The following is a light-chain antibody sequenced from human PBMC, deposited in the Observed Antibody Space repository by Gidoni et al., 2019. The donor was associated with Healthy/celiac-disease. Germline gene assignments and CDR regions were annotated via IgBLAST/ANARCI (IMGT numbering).Light chain of an antibody. Sequence: QSALTQPASVSGSPGQSITISCTGTSSDVGGYNYVSWYQPHPGKAPKLMIYEVSNRPSGVSNRFSGSKSGNTASLTISGLQAEDEADYYCSSYTSSSTLLVFGGGTKLTVL. J-gene: IGLJ2*01. CDR3: SSYTSSSTLLV. CDR1: SSDVGGYNY. CDR2: EVS. V-gene: IGLV2-14*01.